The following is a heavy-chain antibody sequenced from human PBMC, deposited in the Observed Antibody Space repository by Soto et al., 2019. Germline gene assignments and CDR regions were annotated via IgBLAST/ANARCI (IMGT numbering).Heavy chain of an antibody. Sequence: EVQLLESGGGLVQPGGSLRLSCAASGFTFSSYAMSWVRQAPGKGLEWVSAISGSGGSTYYADSVKGRFTISSDNSKNTLYLQMNSLRAEDTAVYYCAKDPQGLGGSGSYRYFDYWGQGTLVTVSS. J-gene: IGHJ4*02. CDR2: ISGSGGST. CDR1: GFTFSSYA. V-gene: IGHV3-23*01. CDR3: AKDPQGLGGSGSYRYFDY. D-gene: IGHD1-26*01.